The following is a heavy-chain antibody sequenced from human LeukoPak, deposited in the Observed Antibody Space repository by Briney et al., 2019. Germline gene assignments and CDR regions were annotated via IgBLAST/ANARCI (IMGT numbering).Heavy chain of an antibody. V-gene: IGHV1-8*01. CDR1: GYTFTSYD. Sequence: ASVKVSCKAPGYTFTSYDINWVRQATGQGLEWMGWMNPNSGNTDYAQKFQGRVTMTRNTSISTAYMELSSLRSEDTAVYYCARGKPAASYYYYGMDVWGQGTTVTVSS. CDR2: MNPNSGNT. D-gene: IGHD2-2*01. J-gene: IGHJ6*02. CDR3: ARGKPAASYYYYGMDV.